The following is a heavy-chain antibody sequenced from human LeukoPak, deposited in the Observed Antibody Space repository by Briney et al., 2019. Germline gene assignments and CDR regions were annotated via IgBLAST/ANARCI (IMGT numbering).Heavy chain of an antibody. Sequence: SQTLSLTCVVSGGSITNGAYTWSWIRQPPGTGLEWIGDIYHSGATYYNPSLKSRVTISIDTSNNQFSLRLNSVTAADTAVYYCARSYTAMGTDPVFFNSWGQGTLVTVSS. CDR2: IYHSGAT. CDR1: GGSITNGAYT. D-gene: IGHD5-18*01. CDR3: ARSYTAMGTDPVFFNS. J-gene: IGHJ4*02. V-gene: IGHV4-30-2*01.